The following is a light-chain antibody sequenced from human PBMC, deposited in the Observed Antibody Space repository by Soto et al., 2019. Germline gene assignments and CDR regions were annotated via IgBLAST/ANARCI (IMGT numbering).Light chain of an antibody. J-gene: IGLJ3*02. V-gene: IGLV1-40*01. CDR2: GNN. CDR1: SSNIGAGYA. Sequence: QSALTQPPSVSGATGQRVTISCTGSSSNIGAGYAVHWYQQLPGTAPKLLIYGNNNRPSGVPDRFSGSKSGTSASLAITGLQAEDEADYYCQSYDNSLSASGVFGGGTKVTVL. CDR3: QSYDNSLSASGV.